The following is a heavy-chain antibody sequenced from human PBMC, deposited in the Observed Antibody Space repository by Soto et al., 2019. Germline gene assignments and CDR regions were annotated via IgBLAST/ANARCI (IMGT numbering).Heavy chain of an antibody. CDR3: ARVAPIYGDYANWFDP. Sequence: SETLSLTCTVSGGSISSGGYYWSWFRQPPGKGLEWIGYIYYSGSTNYNPSLKSRVTISVDTSKNQFSLKLSSVTAADTAVYYCARVAPIYGDYANWFDPWGQGTLVTVSS. V-gene: IGHV4-61*08. J-gene: IGHJ5*02. CDR2: IYYSGST. D-gene: IGHD4-17*01. CDR1: GGSISSGGYY.